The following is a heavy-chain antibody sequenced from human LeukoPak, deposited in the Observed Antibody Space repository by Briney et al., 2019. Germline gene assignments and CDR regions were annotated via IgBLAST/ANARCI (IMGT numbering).Heavy chain of an antibody. Sequence: ASVKVSCKVSGYTLTELSMHWVRQAPGKGLEWMGGFDPEDGETIYAQKFQGRVTMTEDTSTDTAYMELSSLRSEDTAVYYCARDSPRWAPHLFDYWGQGTLVTVSS. CDR3: ARDSPRWAPHLFDY. D-gene: IGHD4-23*01. V-gene: IGHV1-24*01. CDR1: GYTLTELS. CDR2: FDPEDGET. J-gene: IGHJ4*02.